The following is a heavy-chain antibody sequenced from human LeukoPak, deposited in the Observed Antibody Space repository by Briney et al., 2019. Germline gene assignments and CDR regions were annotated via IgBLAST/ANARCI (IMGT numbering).Heavy chain of an antibody. V-gene: IGHV4-59*01. J-gene: IGHJ6*03. CDR2: IYHSGGT. Sequence: ETLSLTCTVSGGSFSSYYWTWIRQPPGKGLEWIGYIYHSGGTNYNPSLKSRVTISVDTSKNQFSLKLSSVTAAETAVYYCAKGDYMDYYYYMDVWGKGTTVTVSS. D-gene: IGHD4-11*01. CDR3: AKGDYMDYYYYMDV. CDR1: GGSFSSYY.